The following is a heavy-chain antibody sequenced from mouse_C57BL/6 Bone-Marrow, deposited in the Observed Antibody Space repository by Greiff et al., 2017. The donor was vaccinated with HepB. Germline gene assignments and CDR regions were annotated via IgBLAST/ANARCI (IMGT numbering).Heavy chain of an antibody. CDR3: ARSYYSNYGYAMDY. Sequence: QVQLQQPAAELVRPGSSVKLSCKASGYTFTSYWMDWVKQRPGQGLEWIGNIYPSDSETHYNQKFKDKATLTVDKSSSTAYMQLSSLTSEDSAVYYCARSYYSNYGYAMDYWGQGTSVTVSS. CDR2: IYPSDSET. D-gene: IGHD2-5*01. V-gene: IGHV1-61*01. CDR1: GYTFTSYW. J-gene: IGHJ4*01.